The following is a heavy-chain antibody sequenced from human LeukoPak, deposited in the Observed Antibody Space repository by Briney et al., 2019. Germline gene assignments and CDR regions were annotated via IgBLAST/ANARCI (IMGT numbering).Heavy chain of an antibody. CDR2: ISGSGGST. D-gene: IGHD3-22*01. V-gene: IGHV3-23*01. Sequence: PGGSLRLSCAASGFTFSSYAMNWVRQAPGKGLEWVSGISGSGGSTYYADSVRGRFTFSRDNSKNTLYLQMNSLRAEDTAVYYCAKGTFYYDSSGYYPEDYFQHWGQGTLVTVSS. CDR1: GFTFSSYA. J-gene: IGHJ1*01. CDR3: AKGTFYYDSSGYYPEDYFQH.